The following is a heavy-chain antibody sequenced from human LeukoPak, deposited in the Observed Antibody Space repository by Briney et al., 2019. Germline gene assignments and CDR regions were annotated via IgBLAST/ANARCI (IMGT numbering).Heavy chain of an antibody. D-gene: IGHD3-22*01. V-gene: IGHV3-30*04. CDR3: ARDSSGYYMSARGFY. J-gene: IGHJ4*02. CDR2: ISYDGSNK. Sequence: PGGSLRLSCAASGFTFSSYAMHWVRQAPGKGLERVAVISYDGSNKYYADSVKGRFTISRDNSKNTLYLQMNSLRAEDTAVYYCARDSSGYYMSARGFYWGQGTLVTVSS. CDR1: GFTFSSYA.